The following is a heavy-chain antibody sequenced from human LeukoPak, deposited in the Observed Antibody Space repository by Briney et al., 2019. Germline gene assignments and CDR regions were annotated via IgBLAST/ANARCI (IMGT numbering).Heavy chain of an antibody. D-gene: IGHD6-19*01. CDR3: ARDLHRSGRFDY. J-gene: IGHJ4*02. V-gene: IGHV3-30-3*01. CDR1: EFTFSSYP. Sequence: PGRSLRLSCAASEFTFSSYPMHWVRQAPGKGLEWVALISYDGSNKYYADSVKGRFTISRDNSKDTLYLQMNSLRPEDTAVYYCARDLHRSGRFDYWGQGTLVTVSS. CDR2: ISYDGSNK.